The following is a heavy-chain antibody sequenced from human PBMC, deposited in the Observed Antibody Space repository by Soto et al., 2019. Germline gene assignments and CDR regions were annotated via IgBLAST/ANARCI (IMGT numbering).Heavy chain of an antibody. CDR1: GFTFDDYA. V-gene: IGHV3-9*01. D-gene: IGHD2-2*01. CDR2: ISWNSGNI. J-gene: IGHJ3*02. Sequence: EVQLVESGGALVQPGRSLTLSCAASGFTFDDYAMHWVRQAPGKGLEWVSSISWNSGNIAYADSVKGRFTISRDNAKNSLYLQMKPLRAEDTALYYCAKDLRYCDTTRGAWCAFEIWGQGSMVTVSS. CDR3: AKDLRYCDTTRGAWCAFEI.